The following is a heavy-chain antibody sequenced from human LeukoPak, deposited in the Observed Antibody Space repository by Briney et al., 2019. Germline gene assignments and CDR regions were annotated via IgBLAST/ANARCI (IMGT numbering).Heavy chain of an antibody. CDR2: ISTCGSTI. Sequence: GGYLRLSCAASGFTFSDYYMSWIRQAPGKGLEWVSYISTCGSTIHYADSVKGRSTISRDNSKNTLYLQMNSLRAEDTAVYYCAKVGWIQLWLDYFDYWGQGTLVTVSS. J-gene: IGHJ4*02. CDR3: AKVGWIQLWLDYFDY. V-gene: IGHV3-11*01. D-gene: IGHD5-18*01. CDR1: GFTFSDYY.